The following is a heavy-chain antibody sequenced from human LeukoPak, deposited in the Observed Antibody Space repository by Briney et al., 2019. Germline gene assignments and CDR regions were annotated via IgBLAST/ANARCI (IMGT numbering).Heavy chain of an antibody. Sequence: GGSLRLSCAASGFTFSSYWMSWVRQAPGKGLEWVANIKQDGSEKYYVDSVKGRFTISRDNAKNSLYLQMNSLRAEDTAVYYCARSDILTGLDAFDIWGQGTMVTVSS. CDR2: IKQDGSEK. J-gene: IGHJ3*02. CDR1: GFTFSSYW. CDR3: ARSDILTGLDAFDI. V-gene: IGHV3-7*01. D-gene: IGHD3-9*01.